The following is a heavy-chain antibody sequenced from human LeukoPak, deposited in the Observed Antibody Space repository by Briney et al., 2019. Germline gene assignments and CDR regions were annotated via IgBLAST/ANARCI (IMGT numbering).Heavy chain of an antibody. CDR1: GYSISSGYY. Sequence: SETLSLTCTVSGYSISSGYYWGWIRQPSGKGLEWIGSIYHSGSTYYNPSLKSRVTISVDTSKNQFSLKLSSVTAPDTAVYYCARVRMVRIPWAFDIWGQGTMVTVSS. V-gene: IGHV4-38-2*02. D-gene: IGHD3-10*01. CDR2: IYHSGST. CDR3: ARVRMVRIPWAFDI. J-gene: IGHJ3*02.